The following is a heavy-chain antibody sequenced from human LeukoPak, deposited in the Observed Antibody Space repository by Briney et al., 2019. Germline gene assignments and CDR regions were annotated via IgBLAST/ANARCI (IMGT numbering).Heavy chain of an antibody. CDR2: ISSSSSYI. CDR1: GFTFSSYS. CDR3: AKIVGATARTISDY. Sequence: GGSLRLSCAASGFTFSSYSMNWVRQAPGKGLEWVSSISSSSSYIYYADSVKGRFTISRGNSKNTLYLQMNSLRAEDTAVYYCAKIVGATARTISDYWGQGTLVTVSS. J-gene: IGHJ4*02. D-gene: IGHD1-26*01. V-gene: IGHV3-21*04.